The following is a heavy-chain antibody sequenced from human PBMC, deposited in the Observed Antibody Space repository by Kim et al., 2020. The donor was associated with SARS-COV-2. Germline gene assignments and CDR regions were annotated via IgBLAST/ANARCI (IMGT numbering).Heavy chain of an antibody. D-gene: IGHD4-17*01. V-gene: IGHV3-23*01. CDR2: ISGGGGST. CDR1: GFTFTSYA. J-gene: IGHJ4*01. CDR3: AKESRMTTHTSGGYVFDY. Sequence: GGSLRLSCVASGFTFTSYAMNWVRQAPGKGLEWVSGISGGGGSTYYADSVKGRFTISRDSSKNMVYLQMNSLRAEDTAVYYCAKESRMTTHTSGGYVFDYWGRGTLVTVSS.